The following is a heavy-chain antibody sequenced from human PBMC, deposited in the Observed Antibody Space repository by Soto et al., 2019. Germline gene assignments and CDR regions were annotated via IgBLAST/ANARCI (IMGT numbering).Heavy chain of an antibody. CDR1: GFTFDNYW. CDR3: ARGLRMCTSTACYGYWFDP. J-gene: IGHJ5*02. V-gene: IGHV3-7*01. D-gene: IGHD2-2*01. Sequence: EVQLVESGGGLVQPGGSLRLSCAASGFTFDNYWMSWVRQAPGKGPEWVANIRQDGRERHYVDSVKGRFTISRDNAKNSLHLQMSSLRADDTAVYYCARGLRMCTSTACYGYWFDPWGQGTLVTVSS. CDR2: IRQDGRER.